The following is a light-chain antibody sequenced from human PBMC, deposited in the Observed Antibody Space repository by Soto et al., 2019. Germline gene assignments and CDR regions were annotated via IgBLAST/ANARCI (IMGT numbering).Light chain of an antibody. Sequence: EIVMTQSPAALSVSPWERATLSCRASQSISSNLAWYQQKPGQAPRLLIYGASTRATGAPARFSGSGSGTEFTLTISSLQSEDFAVYYCQQYNNWPQTFGQGTKVDIK. J-gene: IGKJ1*01. CDR2: GAS. CDR3: QQYNNWPQT. CDR1: QSISSN. V-gene: IGKV3-15*01.